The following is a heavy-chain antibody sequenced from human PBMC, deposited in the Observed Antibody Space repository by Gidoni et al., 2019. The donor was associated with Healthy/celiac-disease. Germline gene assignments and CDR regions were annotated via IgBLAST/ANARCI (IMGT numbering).Heavy chain of an antibody. J-gene: IGHJ3*02. V-gene: IGHV2-70*04. D-gene: IGHD3-10*01. Sequence: QVTLKESGPALVKPTQTLTLPCTFSGFSLSTSGVRVSWIRQPPGKALEWLARIDWDDDKFYSTSLKTRLTISKDTSKNQVVLTMTNMDPVDTATYYCARIRWGDDAFDIWGQGTMVTVSS. CDR3: ARIRWGDDAFDI. CDR2: IDWDDDK. CDR1: GFSLSTSGVR.